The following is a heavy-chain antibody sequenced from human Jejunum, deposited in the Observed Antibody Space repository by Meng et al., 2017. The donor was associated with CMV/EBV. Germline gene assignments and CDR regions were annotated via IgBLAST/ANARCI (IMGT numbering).Heavy chain of an antibody. Sequence: SYWMSWVRQAPGKGLEWVANIKQDGSEKYYVDSVRGRFTISRDSAKNSLYLQMNSLRAEDTAVYYCARGFWDIVVVPASTSVWDYWGRETLVTVSS. J-gene: IGHJ4*02. CDR2: IKQDGSEK. V-gene: IGHV3-7*01. D-gene: IGHD2-2*01. CDR1: SYW. CDR3: ARGFWDIVVVPASTSVWDY.